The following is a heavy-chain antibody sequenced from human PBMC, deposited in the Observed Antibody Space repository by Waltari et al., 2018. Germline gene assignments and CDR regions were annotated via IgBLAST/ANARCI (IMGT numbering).Heavy chain of an antibody. CDR2: ISSNGGST. CDR3: AREGAATVTTGGVFDY. D-gene: IGHD4-17*01. Sequence: EVQLVESGGGLVQPGGSLRLSCAASGFTFSSYAMNWVRQAPGKGLEYVSAISSNGGSTYYADSVKGRFTISRDNSKNTLYLQMGSLRAEDMAVYYCAREGAATVTTGGVFDYWGQGTLVTVSS. J-gene: IGHJ4*02. V-gene: IGHV3-64*07. CDR1: GFTFSSYA.